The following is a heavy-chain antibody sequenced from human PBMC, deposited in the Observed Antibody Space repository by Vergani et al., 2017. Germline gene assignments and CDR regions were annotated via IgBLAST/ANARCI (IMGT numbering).Heavy chain of an antibody. CDR1: GFTFSNYG. CDR3: ARDREFGIAVFYFDY. V-gene: IGHV3-30*02. Sequence: VQLLESGGDLVQPGGSLRLSCAASGFTFSNYGMHWVRQAPGKGLEWVAFIRYDGSNKYYGDSVKGRFTISRDNSKNTLYLQMNSLRAEDTAVYYCARDREFGIAVFYFDYWGQGTLVTVSS. J-gene: IGHJ4*02. D-gene: IGHD6-19*01. CDR2: IRYDGSNK.